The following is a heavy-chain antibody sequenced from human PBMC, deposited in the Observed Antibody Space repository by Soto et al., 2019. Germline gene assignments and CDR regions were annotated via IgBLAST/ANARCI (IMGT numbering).Heavy chain of an antibody. CDR3: ARMSVATSDMDV. Sequence: QLQLQESGPGLVKSSETLSLTCSVSCCSISRSSHFWGWIRHPPGKGLEWIGSLYYIGATYYNPTPKGRVTLFGARSKNECSLNLSSVTAADTAVYYCARMSVATSDMDVWGRGAPVTVSS. D-gene: IGHD1-26*01. CDR2: LYYIGAT. J-gene: IGHJ6*03. CDR1: CCSISRSSHF. V-gene: IGHV4-39*01.